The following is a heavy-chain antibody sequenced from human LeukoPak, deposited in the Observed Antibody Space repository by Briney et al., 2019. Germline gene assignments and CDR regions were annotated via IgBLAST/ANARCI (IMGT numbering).Heavy chain of an antibody. CDR2: ISYDGSNK. CDR3: ARASTEDYDFWSNRWFDP. D-gene: IGHD3-3*01. CDR1: GFTFSSYA. V-gene: IGHV3-30-3*01. Sequence: GRSLRLSCAASGFTFSSYAVHWVRQAPGKGLEWVAVISYDGSNKYYADSVKGRFTISRDNSKNTLHLQMNSLRAEDTAVYYCARASTEDYDFWSNRWFDPWGQGTLVTVSS. J-gene: IGHJ5*02.